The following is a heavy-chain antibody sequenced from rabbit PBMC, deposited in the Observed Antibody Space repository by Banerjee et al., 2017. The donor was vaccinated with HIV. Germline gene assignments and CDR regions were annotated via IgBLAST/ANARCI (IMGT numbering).Heavy chain of an antibody. J-gene: IGHJ6*01. CDR3: ARSIYAGDGGYGYALGNL. V-gene: IGHV1S40*01. CDR1: GFSFSNIYY. CDR2: INTSSGST. D-gene: IGHD6-1*01. Sequence: QSLEESGGDLVKPGASPTLTCTASGFSFSNIYYMCWVRQAPGKGLEWIACINTSSGSTVYATWAKGRFTISRTSSTTVALQMTSLTAADTATYFCARSIYAGDGGYGYALGNLRGPGTLVTVS.